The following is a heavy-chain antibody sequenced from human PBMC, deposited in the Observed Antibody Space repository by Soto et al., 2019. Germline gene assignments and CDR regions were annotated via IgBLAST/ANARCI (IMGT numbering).Heavy chain of an antibody. Sequence: SLRLSCATSGFTFSSYPIHWVRQAPGKGPVWVSRITEDGSGTTYADSVKGRFTVTRDNAKNTMYLQMSGLGAEDTAVYHCVRGTNGWRGMDYWGQGTLVTVSS. J-gene: IGHJ4*02. V-gene: IGHV3-74*01. CDR3: VRGTNGWRGMDY. CDR2: ITEDGSGT. D-gene: IGHD2-8*01. CDR1: GFTFSSYP.